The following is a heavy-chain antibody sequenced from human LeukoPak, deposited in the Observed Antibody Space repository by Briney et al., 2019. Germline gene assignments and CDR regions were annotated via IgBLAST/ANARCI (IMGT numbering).Heavy chain of an antibody. CDR3: ATGGCSSTSCPNYYYYYYGMDV. V-gene: IGHV1-24*01. D-gene: IGHD2-2*01. J-gene: IGHJ6*02. Sequence: GASVKVSCKVSGYTLTGLSMHWGRQAPGQGLEWIGRFDPEDGETIYAQKFQGRVTMTEDTSTDTAYMELSSLRSEDTAVYYCATGGCSSTSCPNYYYYYYGMDVWGQGTTVTVSS. CDR2: FDPEDGET. CDR1: GYTLTGLS.